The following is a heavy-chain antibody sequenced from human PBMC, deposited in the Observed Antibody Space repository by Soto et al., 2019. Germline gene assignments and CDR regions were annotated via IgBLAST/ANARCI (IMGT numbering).Heavy chain of an antibody. J-gene: IGHJ5*02. CDR3: ARSTTFGELLNWFDP. V-gene: IGHV1-69*12. Sequence: QVQLVQSGAEVKKPGSSVKVSCKASGGTFSSYAISWVRQAPGQGLEWMGGIIPIFGTANYAQKFQGRVTITADESTGTAHMELSSLRSEETAVYYCARSTTFGELLNWFDPWGQGTLVTVSS. D-gene: IGHD3-10*02. CDR2: IIPIFGTA. CDR1: GGTFSSYA.